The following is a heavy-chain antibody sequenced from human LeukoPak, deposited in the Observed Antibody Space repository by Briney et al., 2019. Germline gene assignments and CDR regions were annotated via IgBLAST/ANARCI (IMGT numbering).Heavy chain of an antibody. CDR3: ARAAAGDYFDY. V-gene: IGHV4-59*01. CDR1: GGSISSYY. CDR2: IYYSGST. Sequence: SETLSLTCTVSGGSISSYYWSWVRQPPGKGLEWIGYIYYSGSTNYNPSLKSRVTISVDTSKNQFSLKLSSVTAADTAVYYCARAAAGDYFDYWGQGTLVTVSS. J-gene: IGHJ4*02. D-gene: IGHD6-13*01.